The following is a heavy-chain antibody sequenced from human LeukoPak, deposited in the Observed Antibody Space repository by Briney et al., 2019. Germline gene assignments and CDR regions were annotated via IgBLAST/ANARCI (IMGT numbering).Heavy chain of an antibody. J-gene: IGHJ4*02. CDR1: GGSISSGSYY. Sequence: SETLSLTCTVSGGSISSGSYYWSWIRQPAGKGLEWIGRIYTSGSTNYNPSLKSRVTISVDTSKNQFSLKLSSVTAADTAVYYCARSGYGSGSYFDYWGQGTLVTVSS. CDR2: IYTSGST. D-gene: IGHD3-10*01. V-gene: IGHV4-61*02. CDR3: ARSGYGSGSYFDY.